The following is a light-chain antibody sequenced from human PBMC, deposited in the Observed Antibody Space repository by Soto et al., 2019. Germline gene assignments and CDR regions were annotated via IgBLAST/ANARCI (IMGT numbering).Light chain of an antibody. CDR1: QTVSSN. V-gene: IGKV3-15*01. CDR3: QQYKNWPHT. J-gene: IGKJ2*01. CDR2: GST. Sequence: ETVMTQSPATLSVSPGERATLSCRASQTVSSNLAWYQRKPGQSPRLLIYGSTTRATGIPVRFSGSGSGTKFTLTINSLQSEDFAVYYCQQYKNWPHTFGQGTKVDIK.